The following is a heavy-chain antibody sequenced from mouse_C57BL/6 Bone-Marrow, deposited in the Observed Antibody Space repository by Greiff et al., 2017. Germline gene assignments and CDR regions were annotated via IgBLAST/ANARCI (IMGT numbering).Heavy chain of an antibody. CDR2: ISSGSSTI. V-gene: IGHV5-17*01. D-gene: IGHD4-1*01. CDR3: ARNWDPYFDY. CDR1: GFTFSDYG. J-gene: IGHJ2*01. Sequence: DVMLVESGGGLVKPGGSLKLSCAASGFTFSDYGMHWVRQAPEKGLEWVAYISSGSSTIYYADTVKGRFTISRDNAKNTLFLQMTSLRSEDPAMYYCARNWDPYFDYWGQGTTLTVSS.